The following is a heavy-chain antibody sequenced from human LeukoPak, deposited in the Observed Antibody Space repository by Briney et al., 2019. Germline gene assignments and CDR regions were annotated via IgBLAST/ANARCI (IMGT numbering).Heavy chain of an antibody. V-gene: IGHV3-23*01. CDR2: ISGSGGST. J-gene: IGHJ5*02. CDR1: GFTFSSYA. Sequence: PGGFLRLSCAASGFTFSSYAMSWVRQAPGKGLEWVSAISGSGGSTYYADSVKGRFTISRDNSKNTLYLQMNSLRAEDTAVYYCAKSLLWFGEFDNWFDPWGQGTLVTVSS. CDR3: AKSLLWFGEFDNWFDP. D-gene: IGHD3-10*01.